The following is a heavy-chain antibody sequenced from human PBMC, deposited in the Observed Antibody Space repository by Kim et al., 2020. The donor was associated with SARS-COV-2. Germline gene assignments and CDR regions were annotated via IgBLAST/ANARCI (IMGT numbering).Heavy chain of an antibody. CDR2: FDPEDGET. D-gene: IGHD6-13*01. CDR3: ATDGGYRSSSRQRYFDY. CDR1: GYTLTELS. Sequence: ASVTVSCKVSGYTLTELSMHWVRQAPGKGLEWMGGFDPEDGETIYAQKFQGRVTMTEDTSTDTAYMELSILRSVDTAVYYCATDGGYRSSSRQRYFDYWGQGTHVTVAS. V-gene: IGHV1-24*01. J-gene: IGHJ4*02.